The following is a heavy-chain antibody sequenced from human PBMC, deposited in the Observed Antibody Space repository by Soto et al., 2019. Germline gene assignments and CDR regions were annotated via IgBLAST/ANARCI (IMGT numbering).Heavy chain of an antibody. CDR1: GFSLSTSEVG. CDR3: THRRGFDIFDY. D-gene: IGHD3-9*01. CDR2: IYWDDDK. J-gene: IGHJ4*02. V-gene: IGHV2-5*02. Sequence: QITLKESGPTLVKPTQTLTLTCTFSGFSLSTSEVGVAWIRPPPGKALEWLALIYWDDDKRYSPSLKSRLTITKDTSKNQVVLTMTNMDPVDTATYYCTHRRGFDIFDYWGQGTLVTVSS.